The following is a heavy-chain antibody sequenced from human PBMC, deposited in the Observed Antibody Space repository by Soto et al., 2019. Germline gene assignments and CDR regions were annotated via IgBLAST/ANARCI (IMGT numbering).Heavy chain of an antibody. CDR2: ISGSGGST. CDR3: AKGGILYSSYNWFDP. V-gene: IGHV3-23*01. J-gene: IGHJ5*02. CDR1: GFTFSSYA. D-gene: IGHD6-6*01. Sequence: GGSLRLSCAASGFTFSSYAMSWVRQAPGKGLEWVSAISGSGGSTYYADSVKGRFTISRDNSKNTLYLQMNSLRAEDTAVYYCAKGGILYSSYNWFDPWGQGTLVTVSS.